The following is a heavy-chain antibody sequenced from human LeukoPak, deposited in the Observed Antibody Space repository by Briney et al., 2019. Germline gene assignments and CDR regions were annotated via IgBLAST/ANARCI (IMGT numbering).Heavy chain of an antibody. D-gene: IGHD5-12*01. J-gene: IGHJ4*02. Sequence: ASVKVSCKASGYTFTAYAIHWVRQAPGQRLERMGWSNAGNGETEYSQDFQGRVTITRDTSASTAYMELSILRSEDMAVYYCVRGSAYLLDYWGQGTLVTVSS. V-gene: IGHV1-3*02. CDR3: VRGSAYLLDY. CDR2: SNAGNGET. CDR1: GYTFTAYA.